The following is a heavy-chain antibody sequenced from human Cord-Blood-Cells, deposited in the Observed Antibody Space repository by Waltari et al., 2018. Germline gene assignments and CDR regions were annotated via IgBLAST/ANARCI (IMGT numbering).Heavy chain of an antibody. D-gene: IGHD7-27*01. Sequence: QVQLQESGPGLVKPSQTLSLTCTVPGGSISSGGYYWSWIRQHPGKGLEWIGYIYYSGSTYYNPSLKSRVTISVDTSKNQFSLKLSSVTAADTAVYYCARIGNWGHYYYYGMDVWGQGTTVTVSS. CDR1: GGSISSGGYY. J-gene: IGHJ6*02. CDR3: ARIGNWGHYYYYGMDV. V-gene: IGHV4-31*03. CDR2: IYYSGST.